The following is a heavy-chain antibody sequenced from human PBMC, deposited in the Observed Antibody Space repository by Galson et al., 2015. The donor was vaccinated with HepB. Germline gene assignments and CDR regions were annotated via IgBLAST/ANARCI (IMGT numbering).Heavy chain of an antibody. V-gene: IGHV3-21*01. J-gene: IGHJ6*02. Sequence: SLRLSCAASGFTFSSYSMNWVRQAPGKGLEWVSSISSSSSYIYYADSVKGRFTISRDNAKNSLYLQMNSLRAEDTAVYYCARWIAAATYGMDVWGQGTTVTVSS. D-gene: IGHD6-13*01. CDR3: ARWIAAATYGMDV. CDR1: GFTFSSYS. CDR2: ISSSSSYI.